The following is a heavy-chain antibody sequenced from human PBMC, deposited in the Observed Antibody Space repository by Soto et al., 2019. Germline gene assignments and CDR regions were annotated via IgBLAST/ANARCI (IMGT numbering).Heavy chain of an antibody. CDR1: GGTFSSYA. CDR2: IIPIFGTA. CDR3: ATTTRYDSSFYYLVSFDY. V-gene: IGHV1-69*13. Sequence: GASVKVSCKASGGTFSSYAISWVRQAPGQGLEWMGGIIPIFGTANYAQKFQGRVTITADESTSTAYMELSSLRSEDTAVYYCATTTRYDSSFYYLVSFDYWGQGTLVNVSS. J-gene: IGHJ4*02. D-gene: IGHD3-22*01.